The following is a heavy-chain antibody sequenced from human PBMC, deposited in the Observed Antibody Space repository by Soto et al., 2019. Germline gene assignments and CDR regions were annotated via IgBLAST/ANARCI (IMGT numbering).Heavy chain of an antibody. V-gene: IGHV1-3*01. J-gene: IGHJ2*01. CDR2: INAGNGNT. Sequence: LVKVSCKETGYAFTSYYMQSVRQAPGQRLEWMGLINAGNGNTSYSQNFQDRVTMTRDTSASTAYMELSSLRSEHTAVFYCARSGYSSGSYHWYFDLCGRGTLVTVS. CDR1: GYAFTSYY. D-gene: IGHD6-19*01. CDR3: ARSGYSSGSYHWYFDL.